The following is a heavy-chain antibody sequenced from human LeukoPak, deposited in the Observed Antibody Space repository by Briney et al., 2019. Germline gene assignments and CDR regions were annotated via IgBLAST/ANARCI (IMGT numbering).Heavy chain of an antibody. CDR1: GGSISSSNW. CDR3: ARGLPPTH. J-gene: IGHJ4*02. Sequence: SETLSLTCAVSGGSISSSNWWSWVRQPPGKGLEWIGEIYHSGSTNYTPSLKSRVTISVDTSKNQFSLKLSSVTAADTAVYYCARGLPPTHWGQGTLVTVSS. CDR2: IYHSGST. V-gene: IGHV4-4*02.